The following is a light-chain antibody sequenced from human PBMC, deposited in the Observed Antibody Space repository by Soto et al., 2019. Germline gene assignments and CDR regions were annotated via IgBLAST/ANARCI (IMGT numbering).Light chain of an antibody. J-gene: IGKJ4*01. CDR1: QGISNY. CDR3: QKYNSVPA. Sequence: DIPMTQSPSSLSASVADRVTITCRASQGISNYVAWYQQTPGKVPKLLIYAASTLQSGVPSRFSGSGSGTDFTLTISSLQPEDVATYYCQKYNSVPAFGGGTKVESK. CDR2: AAS. V-gene: IGKV1-27*01.